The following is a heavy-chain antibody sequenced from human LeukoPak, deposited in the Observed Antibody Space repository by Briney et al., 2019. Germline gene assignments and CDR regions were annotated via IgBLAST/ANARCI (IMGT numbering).Heavy chain of an antibody. V-gene: IGHV3-21*04. CDR1: AFSLNAYN. CDR2: ISYTGTYI. CDR3: VRDRGTYRPIDY. Sequence: GGSLRLSRTASAFSLNAYNMNWVRQAPGKGLEWVSSISYTGTYIYYADSVKGRFTISRDNAQNSLYLQMNSLRAEDTAIYYCVRDRGTYRPIDYWGQGTLVTVSS. J-gene: IGHJ4*02. D-gene: IGHD1-26*01.